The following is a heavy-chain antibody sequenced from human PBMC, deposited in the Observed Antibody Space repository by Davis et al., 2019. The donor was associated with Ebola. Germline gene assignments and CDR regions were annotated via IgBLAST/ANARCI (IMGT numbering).Heavy chain of an antibody. V-gene: IGHV3-48*02. J-gene: IGHJ6*01. D-gene: IGHD4-17*01. CDR3: ARDPDYGDYADYAMDV. Sequence: GASLKISCAASGFTVSTNTMDWVRQAPGKGLEWVAYISPIRSSSSTIFYADSVRGRFTVSRDKAKNAVYLEMNRLRDEDTAVYHCARDPDYGDYADYAMDVWGQGTTVTVSS. CDR2: ISPIRSSSSTI. CDR1: GFTVSTNT.